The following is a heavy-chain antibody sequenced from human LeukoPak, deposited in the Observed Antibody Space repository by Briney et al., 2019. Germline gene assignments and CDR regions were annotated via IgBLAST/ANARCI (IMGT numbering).Heavy chain of an antibody. V-gene: IGHV1-69*04. CDR2: IIPILGIA. D-gene: IGHD6-6*01. Sequence: SVKVSCKASGGTFSSYAISWVRQAPGQGLEWMGRIIPILGIANYAQKFQGRVTITADKSTSTAYMELSSLRSEDTAVYYCARVRSKDSSSHLYYYYYMDVWGKGTTVTVSS. CDR1: GGTFSSYA. J-gene: IGHJ6*03. CDR3: ARVRSKDSSSHLYYYYYMDV.